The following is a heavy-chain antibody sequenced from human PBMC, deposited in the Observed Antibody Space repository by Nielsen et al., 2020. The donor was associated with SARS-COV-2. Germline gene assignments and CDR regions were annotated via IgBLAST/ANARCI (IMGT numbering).Heavy chain of an antibody. D-gene: IGHD1-26*01. J-gene: IGHJ4*02. CDR3: ARLSWGASNFDY. CDR1: GYSFTSYW. V-gene: IGHV5-10-1*01. CDR2: IDPSDSYT. Sequence: GESLKISCKGSGYSFTSYWISWVRQMPGKGLEWMGRIDPSDSYTNYSPSFQGRVTISADKSISAAYLQWSSLKASDTAMYYCARLSWGASNFDYWGQGTLVTVSS.